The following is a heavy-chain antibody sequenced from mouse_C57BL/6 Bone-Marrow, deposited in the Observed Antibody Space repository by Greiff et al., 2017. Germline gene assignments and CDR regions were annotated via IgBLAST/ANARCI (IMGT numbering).Heavy chain of an antibody. CDR1: GYTFTDYE. CDR2: IDPETGGT. J-gene: IGHJ4*01. V-gene: IGHV1-15*01. Sequence: QVQLQQSGAELVRPGASVTLSCKASGYTFTDYEMHWVKQTPVHGLEWIGAIDPETGGTAYNQKFKGKAILTADKSSSTAYMELRSLTSEDSAVYYCTRWYRLRAMDYWGQGTSVTVSS. D-gene: IGHD1-2*01. CDR3: TRWYRLRAMDY.